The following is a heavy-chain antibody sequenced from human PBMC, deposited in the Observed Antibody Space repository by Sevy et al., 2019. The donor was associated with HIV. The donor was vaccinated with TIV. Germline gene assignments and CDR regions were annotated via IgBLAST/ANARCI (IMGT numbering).Heavy chain of an antibody. Sequence: GGSLRLSCAASGFTFSSYGMHWVRQAPGKGLEWVAFIRYDGGNKYYADSVKGRFTISRDNSKNTLYLQMNSLRAEDTAVYYCAEEYSYGYWIDYWGQGSLVTVSS. CDR2: IRYDGGNK. D-gene: IGHD5-18*01. CDR1: GFTFSSYG. V-gene: IGHV3-30*02. CDR3: AEEYSYGYWIDY. J-gene: IGHJ4*02.